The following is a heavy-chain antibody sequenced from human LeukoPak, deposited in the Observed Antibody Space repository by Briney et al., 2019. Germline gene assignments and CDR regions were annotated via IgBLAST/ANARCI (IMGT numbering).Heavy chain of an antibody. CDR1: GFTFSSYG. J-gene: IGHJ4*02. D-gene: IGHD6-19*01. CDR2: ISYDGSNK. Sequence: PGGSLRLSCAASGFTFSSYGMHWVRQAPGKGLEWVAVISYDGSNKYYADSVKGRFTISRDNSKNTLYLQMNSLRAEDTAVYYCAKGGHSSGWWDYFDYRGQGTLVTVSS. CDR3: AKGGHSSGWWDYFDY. V-gene: IGHV3-30*18.